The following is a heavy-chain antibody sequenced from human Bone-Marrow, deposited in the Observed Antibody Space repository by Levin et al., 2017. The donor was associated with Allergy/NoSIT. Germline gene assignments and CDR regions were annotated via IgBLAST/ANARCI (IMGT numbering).Heavy chain of an antibody. CDR3: ALKISYYYGSGRSGWIDP. J-gene: IGHJ5*02. CDR1: GFSLSTSGVG. D-gene: IGHD3-10*01. V-gene: IGHV2-5*02. Sequence: SGPTLVKPTQTLTLTCTFSGFSLSTSGVGVGWIRQPPGKALEWLALIYWDDDKRYSPSLKSRLTITKDTSKNQVVLTMTNRDPVDTATYSCALKISYYYGSGRSGWIDPWGQGTLVTVSS. CDR2: IYWDDDK.